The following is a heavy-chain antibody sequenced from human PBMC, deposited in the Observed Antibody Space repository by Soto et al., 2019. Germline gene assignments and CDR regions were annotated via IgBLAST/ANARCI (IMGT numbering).Heavy chain of an antibody. D-gene: IGHD3-3*01. CDR1: DFTLSDYY. CDR2: ISATGDTT. J-gene: IGHJ3*02. CDR3: AREPHGFLESSSVFAFDI. Sequence: GGSLRLSCAASDFTLSDYYMAWIRQAPGEGLEWVAYISATGDTTDYADSLKGRITVSRDNAKGSVDLQMDSLRVEDTAMYYCAREPHGFLESSSVFAFDIWGQGTTVTVSS. V-gene: IGHV3-11*01.